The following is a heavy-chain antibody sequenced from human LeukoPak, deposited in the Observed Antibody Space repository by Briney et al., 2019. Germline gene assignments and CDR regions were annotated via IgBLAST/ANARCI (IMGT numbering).Heavy chain of an antibody. V-gene: IGHV1-18*01. CDR3: ARDTYYYDSSGYYYCDY. D-gene: IGHD3-22*01. CDR1: GYTFTSYG. J-gene: IGHJ4*02. Sequence: ASVKVSFTASGYTFTSYGIGWVRQAPGQGLEWMGWISAYNGDTNYAQKLQGRVTMTTDTSTSTAYMELRSLRSDDTAVYYCARDTYYYDSSGYYYCDYWGQGTLVTVSS. CDR2: ISAYNGDT.